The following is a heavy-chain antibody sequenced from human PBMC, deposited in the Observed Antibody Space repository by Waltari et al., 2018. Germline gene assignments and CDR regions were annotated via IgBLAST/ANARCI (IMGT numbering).Heavy chain of an antibody. CDR2: INPHSGAT. V-gene: IGHV1-2*02. Sequence: QEQLVQSGAEVKKPGASVKVSCEASGYTFTDYRMQWVRQAPGQGLEWMGWINPHSGATYYAQKFQGRVTMTRDTSIRTAYMELSSLRSDDTAVYYCARGGDAEDLYYYHYYMDVWGKGTTVTVSS. D-gene: IGHD4-17*01. J-gene: IGHJ6*03. CDR1: GYTFTDYR. CDR3: ARGGDAEDLYYYHYYMDV.